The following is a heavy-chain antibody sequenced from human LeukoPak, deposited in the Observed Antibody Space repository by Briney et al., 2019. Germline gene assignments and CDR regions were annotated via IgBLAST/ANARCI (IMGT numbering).Heavy chain of an antibody. CDR2: IIPILGIA. CDR3: ARSDAPQH. J-gene: IGHJ1*01. Sequence: ASVKVSCKASGGTFSSYAISWVRQAPGQGLEWMGRIIPILGIANYAQKFQGRVTITADKSTSTVYMDLSSLISEDTAVYYCARSDAPQHWGQGTLVTVSS. V-gene: IGHV1-69*04. CDR1: GGTFSSYA.